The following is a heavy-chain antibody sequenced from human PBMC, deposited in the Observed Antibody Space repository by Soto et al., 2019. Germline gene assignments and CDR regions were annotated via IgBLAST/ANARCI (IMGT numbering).Heavy chain of an antibody. V-gene: IGHV3-30*01. CDR3: ARQSSYYFDY. Sequence: HPGGSLRLSCVASGFIFSSHAMHWVRQAPGKGLEWVAVISFDGSNKHYADSVKGRFTISRDNSNNTLYLQMNSLRTEDTAVFYCARQSSYYFDYWGQGTLVTVSS. CDR2: ISFDGSNK. J-gene: IGHJ4*02. D-gene: IGHD3-16*01. CDR1: GFIFSSHA.